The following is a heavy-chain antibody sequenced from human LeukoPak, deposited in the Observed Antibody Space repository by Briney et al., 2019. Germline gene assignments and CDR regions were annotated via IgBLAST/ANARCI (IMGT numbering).Heavy chain of an antibody. D-gene: IGHD3-9*01. J-gene: IGHJ4*02. Sequence: GGSLRLSCAASGFTFSSYSMNWVRQAPGKGLEWVSSISSSSSYIYYADSVKGRFTISRDNAKNSLYLQMNSLRAEDTAVYYCARGYRRDDILTGYYGDHFDYWGQGTLVTVSS. CDR3: ARGYRRDDILTGYYGDHFDY. CDR2: ISSSSSYI. V-gene: IGHV3-21*01. CDR1: GFTFSSYS.